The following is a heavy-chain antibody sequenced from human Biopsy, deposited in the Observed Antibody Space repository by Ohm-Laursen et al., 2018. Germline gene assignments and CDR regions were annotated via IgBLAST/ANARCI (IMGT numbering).Heavy chain of an antibody. V-gene: IGHV4-31*03. CDR2: IYHSGTT. Sequence: SQTLSLTCTVSGVSISVDGYYWAWIRQLPGKGLDWIGYIYHSGTTYYNPSLKSRLTMSVDTSKNEFSLRLRSVTAADTAVYFCATFWASWDTTQGGDYWGQGTLVTVSS. CDR1: GVSISVDGYY. D-gene: IGHD3-3*01. J-gene: IGHJ4*02. CDR3: ATFWASWDTTQGGDY.